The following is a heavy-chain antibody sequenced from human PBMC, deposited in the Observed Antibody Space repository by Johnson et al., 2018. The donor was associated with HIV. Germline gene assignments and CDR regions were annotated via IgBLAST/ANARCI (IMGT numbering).Heavy chain of an antibody. V-gene: IGHV3-30-3*01. Sequence: QVQLVESGGGVVQAGRSLRLSCAASGFTFSSYAMHWVRQAPGKGLEWVAIISYDGSNKYYADSVKGRFTISRDNSKNTLYLQMNSLRVEDTAVYYCARDRGYLDAFDIWGQGTMVTVSS. J-gene: IGHJ3*02. CDR2: ISYDGSNK. CDR1: GFTFSSYA. CDR3: ARDRGYLDAFDI. D-gene: IGHD1-26*01.